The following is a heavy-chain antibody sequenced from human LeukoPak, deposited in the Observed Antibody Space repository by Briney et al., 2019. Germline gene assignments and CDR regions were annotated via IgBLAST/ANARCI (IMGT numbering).Heavy chain of an antibody. CDR2: ISWSSGSI. V-gene: IGHV3-9*03. CDR1: GFTFDDYA. J-gene: IGHJ3*02. Sequence: GGSLRLSCAASGFTFDDYAMHWVRQAPGKGLEWVSGISWSSGSIGYVDSVKGRFTISRDNAKNTLYLQMNSLRAEDMALYYCAKDMGPTVAGTFMNAFDIWRQRTMVTVSS. D-gene: IGHD6-19*01. CDR3: AKDMGPTVAGTFMNAFDI.